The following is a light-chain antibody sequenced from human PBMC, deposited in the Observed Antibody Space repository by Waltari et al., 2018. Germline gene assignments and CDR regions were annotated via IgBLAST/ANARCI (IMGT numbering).Light chain of an antibody. Sequence: IQLTQSPSSLSTSVGDRVTNTCRARQGISSYLGWYQKKPGRCPKLLIYEASNLYSGVPSRFSGSGSVTDFTLTISSLQPEDFATYFCQQLSTYPLNFGGGTKVE. V-gene: IGKV1-9*01. CDR3: QQLSTYPLN. CDR2: EAS. CDR1: QGISSY. J-gene: IGKJ4*01.